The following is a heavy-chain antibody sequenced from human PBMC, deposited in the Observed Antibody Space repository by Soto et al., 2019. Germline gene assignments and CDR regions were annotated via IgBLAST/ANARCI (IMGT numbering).Heavy chain of an antibody. Sequence: EVHLVESGGGLVKPGGSLRLSCAASGFTFGNAWMNWFRQAPGKGLEWVGRIKSKIHGGTTDYAAPVRGRFTISRDDSKNTLFLQMNSLKTEDAAEYYCTTVHFDVLTGSFDYWGQGTLVTVSS. V-gene: IGHV3-15*07. J-gene: IGHJ4*02. D-gene: IGHD3-9*01. CDR2: IKSKIHGGTT. CDR1: GFTFGNAW. CDR3: TTVHFDVLTGSFDY.